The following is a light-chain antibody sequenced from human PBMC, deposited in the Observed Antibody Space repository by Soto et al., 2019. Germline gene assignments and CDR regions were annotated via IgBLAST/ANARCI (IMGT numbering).Light chain of an antibody. CDR3: QQYYSSPRT. CDR1: QSVLYSSNNKNC. Sequence: DIVMTQSPDSLAVSLGERATINCKSSQSVLYSSNNKNCLGWYQQKPGQPPKLLIYWASTRESGVPDRFSGSGSGTDFTLTISSLQAEDVAVYYCQQYYSSPRTFDQGTKVEIK. V-gene: IGKV4-1*01. J-gene: IGKJ1*01. CDR2: WAS.